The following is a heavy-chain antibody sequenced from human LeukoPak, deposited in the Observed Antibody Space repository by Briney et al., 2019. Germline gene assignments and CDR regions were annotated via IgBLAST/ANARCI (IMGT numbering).Heavy chain of an antibody. CDR1: GFTFSSYS. CDR2: ISSSSSYI. Sequence: GGSLSLSCAASGFTFSSYSMNWVRQAPGKGLEWVSSISSSSSYIYYADSVKGRFTISRDNAKNSLYLQMNSLRAEDTAVYYCARRSGIAVAGAFDYWGQGTLVTVSS. D-gene: IGHD6-19*01. V-gene: IGHV3-21*01. CDR3: ARRSGIAVAGAFDY. J-gene: IGHJ4*02.